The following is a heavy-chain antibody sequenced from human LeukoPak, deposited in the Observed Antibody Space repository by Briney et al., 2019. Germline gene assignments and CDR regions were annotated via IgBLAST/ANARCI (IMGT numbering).Heavy chain of an antibody. V-gene: IGHV3-48*04. CDR2: ISSSGSTI. CDR3: AKEGPRGWYFDL. Sequence: GSLRLSCAASGFTFSSYWMSWVRQAPGKGLEWVSYISSSGSTIYYADSVKGRSTISRDNAKNSLYLQMNSLRAEDTAVYYCAKEGPRGWYFDLWGRGTLVTVSS. D-gene: IGHD3-10*01. CDR1: GFTFSSYW. J-gene: IGHJ2*01.